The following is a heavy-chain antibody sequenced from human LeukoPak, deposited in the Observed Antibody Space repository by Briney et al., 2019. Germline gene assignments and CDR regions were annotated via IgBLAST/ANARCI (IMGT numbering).Heavy chain of an antibody. D-gene: IGHD6-13*01. CDR2: IKQDVSEK. Sequence: QTGGSLRLSCAASGFTFSSYWMSSVRQAPGKGLEWVANIKQDVSEKYYVDSVRGRVTISRDNAKNSLYLQMNSLRAEGTAVYYCARDGQQLVPRYYYYGMDVWGQETKVTVSS. CDR3: ARDGQQLVPRYYYYGMDV. J-gene: IGHJ6*02. CDR1: GFTFSSYW. V-gene: IGHV3-7*01.